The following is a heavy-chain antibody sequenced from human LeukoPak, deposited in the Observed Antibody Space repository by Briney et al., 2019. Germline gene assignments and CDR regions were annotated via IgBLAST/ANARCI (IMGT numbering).Heavy chain of an antibody. Sequence: PGRSLRLSCAASGFTFSSYAMHWVRQAPGKGLEWVAVISYDGSNKYYADSVKGRFTISRDNSKNTLYLQMNSLRAEDTAVYYCARAYNWNYDRWGQGTLVTVSS. D-gene: IGHD1-7*01. CDR3: ARAYNWNYDR. V-gene: IGHV3-30-3*01. J-gene: IGHJ4*02. CDR1: GFTFSSYA. CDR2: ISYDGSNK.